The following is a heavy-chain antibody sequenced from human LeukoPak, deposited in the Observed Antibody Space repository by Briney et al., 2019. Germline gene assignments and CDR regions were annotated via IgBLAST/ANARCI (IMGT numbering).Heavy chain of an antibody. CDR3: VRSSGCFDY. V-gene: IGHV3-30*03. D-gene: IGHD3-22*01. CDR2: ISYDGSNK. CDR1: GFTFSSYG. J-gene: IGHJ4*02. Sequence: GGSLRLSCAASGFTFSSYGMHWVRQAPGKGLEWVAVISYDGSNKYYADSVKGRFTISRDNAKNSLYLQMNSLRDEDTAVYYCVRSSGCFDYWGQGTLVTVSS.